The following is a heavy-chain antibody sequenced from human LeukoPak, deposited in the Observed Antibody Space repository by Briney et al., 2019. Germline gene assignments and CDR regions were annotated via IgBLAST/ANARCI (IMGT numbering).Heavy chain of an antibody. V-gene: IGHV3-23*01. D-gene: IGHD6-19*01. J-gene: IGHJ1*01. CDR1: GFTFSSYA. CDR2: ISGSGGGT. Sequence: GGSLRPSCAVSGFTFSSYAMSWVRQAPGQGLEWVAAISGSGGGTDYADSVKGRFTISRDNSKNTLYLQMNSLRAEDTAVYYCAKGEQWLVLYFQHWGQGTVVTVSS. CDR3: AKGEQWLVLYFQH.